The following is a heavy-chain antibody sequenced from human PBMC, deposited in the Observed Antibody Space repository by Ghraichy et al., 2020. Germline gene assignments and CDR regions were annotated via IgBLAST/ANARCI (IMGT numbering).Heavy chain of an antibody. CDR3: AKRTAYGSGSYFVGTTSRWGMDV. V-gene: IGHV3-23*01. CDR1: GFTFSSYA. D-gene: IGHD3-10*01. CDR2: ISGSGGST. J-gene: IGHJ6*02. Sequence: GESLNISCAASGFTFSSYAMSWVRQAPGKGLEWVSAISGSGGSTYYADSVKGRFTISRDNSKNTLYLQMNSLRAEDPAVYYCAKRTAYGSGSYFVGTTSRWGMDVWGQGTTVTVSS.